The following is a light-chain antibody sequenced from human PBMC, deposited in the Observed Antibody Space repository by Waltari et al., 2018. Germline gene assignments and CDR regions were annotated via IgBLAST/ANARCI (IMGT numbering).Light chain of an antibody. CDR2: DVT. J-gene: IGLJ2*01. V-gene: IGLV2-14*03. CDR1: SGYVGIYDY. CDR3: SSYTTSTTLV. Sequence: QSALTQPASVSGSPGQSITIPCTGTSGYVGIYDYFSWFQHHPGKAPKLIIYDVTNRPSGVSSRFSGSKSGNTASLTISGLQAEDEADYFCSSYTTSTTLVFGGGTKLSVL.